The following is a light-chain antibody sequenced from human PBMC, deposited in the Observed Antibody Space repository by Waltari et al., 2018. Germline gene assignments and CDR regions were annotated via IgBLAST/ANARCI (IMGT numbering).Light chain of an antibody. J-gene: IGLJ3*02. V-gene: IGLV2-14*01. CDR3: SSYISSRGHWV. CDR1: SSDVGGYNL. CDR2: EVS. Sequence: QSALTQPASVSGSPGQSITISCTGTSSDVGGYNLVSWHQQHPGKAPKLIIFEVSNRPLGVSNRFSGSKSGKPASLTISGLQAEDEADYYCSSYISSRGHWVFGGGTKLTVL.